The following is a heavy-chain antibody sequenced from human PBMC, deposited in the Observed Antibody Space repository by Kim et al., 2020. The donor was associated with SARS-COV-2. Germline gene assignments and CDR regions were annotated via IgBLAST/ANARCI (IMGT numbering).Heavy chain of an antibody. CDR1: GFTFSSYW. CDR3: ARAISILWWSDAFDI. Sequence: GGSLRLSCAASGFTFSSYWMHWVRQAPGKGLVWVSRINSDGSSTSYADSVKGRFTISRDNAKNTLYLQMKSLRAEDTAVYYCARAISILWWSDAFDIWGQGTMVTVSS. V-gene: IGHV3-74*01. J-gene: IGHJ3*02. CDR2: INSDGSST. D-gene: IGHD2-21*01.